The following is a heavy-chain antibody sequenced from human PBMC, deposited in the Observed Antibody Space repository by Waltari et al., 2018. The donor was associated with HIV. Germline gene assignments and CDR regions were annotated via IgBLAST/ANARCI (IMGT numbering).Heavy chain of an antibody. V-gene: IGHV4-4*02. CDR1: GGSISRYNW. CDR2: MYHSGST. J-gene: IGHJ5*02. CDR3: ARVLTGDYGSSRFDP. D-gene: IGHD4-17*01. Sequence: QVQLQESGPGLVKPSETLSLTCAVSGGSISRYNWWSWVRQTPGKGREGIGEMYHSGSTNYNPSLKSRVTIVVDKSKNQFSLKVTSVTAADTAVYYCARVLTGDYGSSRFDPWGQGTLVTVSS.